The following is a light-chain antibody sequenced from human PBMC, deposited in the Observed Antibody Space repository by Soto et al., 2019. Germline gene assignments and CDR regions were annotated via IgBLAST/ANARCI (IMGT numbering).Light chain of an antibody. CDR3: QHYNDWPIT. CDR2: GAS. V-gene: IGKV3-15*01. J-gene: IGKJ5*01. CDR1: QSVSSN. Sequence: EIVMTQSPATLSVSPGERATLSCRASQSVSSNLAWYQQKPGQAPRLLINGASTRATGIPARFSGSGSGTEFTLTISSLQSEDFAVYYCQHYNDWPITFGQGTRLEIK.